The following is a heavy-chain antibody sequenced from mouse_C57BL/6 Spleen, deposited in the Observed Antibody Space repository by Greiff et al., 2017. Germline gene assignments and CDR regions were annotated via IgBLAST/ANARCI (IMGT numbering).Heavy chain of an antibody. J-gene: IGHJ1*03. V-gene: IGHV5-17*01. CDR1: GFTFSDYG. CDR2: ISSGSSTI. D-gene: IGHD3-3*01. Sequence: EVQLQQSGGGLVKPGGSLKLSCAASGFTFSDYGMHWVRQAPEKGLEWVAYISSGSSTIYYADTVKGRFTIYRDNAKNTLFLQMTSLRSEDTAMYYGARGTPWYFDVWGTGTTVTVSS. CDR3: ARGTPWYFDV.